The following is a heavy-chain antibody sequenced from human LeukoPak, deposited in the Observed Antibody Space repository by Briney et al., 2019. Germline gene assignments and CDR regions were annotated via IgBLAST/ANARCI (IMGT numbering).Heavy chain of an antibody. CDR1: GYTFTSYG. Sequence: ASVKVSCKAPGYTFTSYGISWVRQAPGQGLEWMGWISAYNGNRNYAQKLQGRVTMTTDTSTSTAYMELRSLRSDDTAVYYCARERSAAYYYYYMDVWGKGTTVTVSS. CDR3: ARERSAAYYYYYMDV. D-gene: IGHD2-15*01. CDR2: ISAYNGNR. J-gene: IGHJ6*03. V-gene: IGHV1-18*01.